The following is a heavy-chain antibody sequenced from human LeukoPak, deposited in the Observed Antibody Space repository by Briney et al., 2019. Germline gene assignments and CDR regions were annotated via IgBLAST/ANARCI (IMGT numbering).Heavy chain of an antibody. CDR2: IYPDDSDT. CDR1: GYSFTTYW. Sequence: GGSLKISCKGSGYSFTTYWICWVRPMPGKGLEWMGIIYPDDSDTRYSPSFQGQGTISADKSINTYYLQWGSLKSSDTAMYYCARLRQGSTGWYSWFDPWGQGTLVPVSS. J-gene: IGHJ5*02. CDR3: ARLRQGSTGWYSWFDP. D-gene: IGHD6-19*01. V-gene: IGHV5-51*01.